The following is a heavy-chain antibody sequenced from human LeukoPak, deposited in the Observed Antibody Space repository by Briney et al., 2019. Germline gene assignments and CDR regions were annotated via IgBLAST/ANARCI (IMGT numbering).Heavy chain of an antibody. Sequence: GGSLRLSCATSGLTFSSYGMHWVRQAPGKGLEWVAFIRYDGTIDSYVESVKGRFTISRDNSKNMLYLQMNSLRGDDTAVYFSAKASDGTGTYGFDYWGQGTLVTVSS. J-gene: IGHJ4*02. D-gene: IGHD3-10*01. CDR2: IRYDGTID. CDR1: GLTFSSYG. CDR3: AKASDGTGTYGFDY. V-gene: IGHV3-30*02.